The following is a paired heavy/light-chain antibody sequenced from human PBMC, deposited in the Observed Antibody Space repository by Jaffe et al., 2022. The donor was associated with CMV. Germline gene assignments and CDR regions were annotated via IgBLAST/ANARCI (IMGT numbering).Light chain of an antibody. CDR2: DAS. CDR3: QQNDNLPLT. CDR1: QDISNY. V-gene: IGKV1-33*01. Sequence: DIQMTQSPSSLSASVGDRVTITCQASQDISNYLNWYQQKPGKAPKVLIYDASNLETGVPSRFSGSGSGTDFTFTISSLQPEDIATYYCQQNDNLPLTFGQGTKLEIK. J-gene: IGKJ2*01.
Heavy chain of an antibody. CDR1: GYTFTDYY. V-gene: IGHV1-2*02. D-gene: IGHD4-17*01. CDR2: INPHSGDT. Sequence: QVQLVQSGAEVKKPGASVRVSCKASGYTFTDYYMHWVRQAPGQGLEWMGWINPHSGDTNYAQKFQGRVTMTRDTSISTAYMELSRLRSDDAAVYYCASPYGGNSEGHAFDIWGQGTMVTVSS. CDR3: ASPYGGNSEGHAFDI. J-gene: IGHJ3*02.